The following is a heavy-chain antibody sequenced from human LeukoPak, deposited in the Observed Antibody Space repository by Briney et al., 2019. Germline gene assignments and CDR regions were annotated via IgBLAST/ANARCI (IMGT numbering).Heavy chain of an antibody. CDR1: DDSITMYY. Sequence: SETLSLTCSVSDDSITMYYWTWIRQPPGKGLEWIGYVDHTGSTNFNPSLNGRVSISRDTTKNLFSLRLRSVTAADTAVYYCAGWKRGSDYWGQGTLVTVSS. CDR2: VDHTGST. CDR3: AGWKRGSDY. D-gene: IGHD1-1*01. V-gene: IGHV4-59*01. J-gene: IGHJ4*02.